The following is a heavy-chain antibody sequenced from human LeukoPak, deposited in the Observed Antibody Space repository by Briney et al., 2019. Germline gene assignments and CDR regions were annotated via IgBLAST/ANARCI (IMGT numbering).Heavy chain of an antibody. CDR1: GGTFSSYA. D-gene: IGHD3-9*01. CDR2: IIPILGIA. CDR3: ARGPVSLNKRPHYDISLTPLLDWFDP. V-gene: IGHV1-69*04. Sequence: GSSVKVSCKASGGTFSSYAISWVRQAPGQGLEWMGRIIPILGIANYAQKFQGRVTITADKSTSTAYMELSSLRSEDTAVYYCARGPVSLNKRPHYDISLTPLLDWFDPWGQGTLVTVSS. J-gene: IGHJ5*02.